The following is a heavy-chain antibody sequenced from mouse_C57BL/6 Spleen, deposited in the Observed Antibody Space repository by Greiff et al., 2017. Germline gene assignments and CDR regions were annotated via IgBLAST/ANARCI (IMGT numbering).Heavy chain of an antibody. CDR3: ARSGGNSYAMDY. Sequence: DVHLVESGPGLVKPSQSLSLTCSVTGYSITSGYYWNWLRQFPGNKLEWMGYISYDGSNNYNPSLKNRISITRDTSKNQFFLKLNSVTTEDTATYYCARSGGNSYAMDYWGQGASVTVSS. J-gene: IGHJ4*01. D-gene: IGHD2-1*01. V-gene: IGHV3-6*01. CDR1: GYSITSGYY. CDR2: ISYDGSN.